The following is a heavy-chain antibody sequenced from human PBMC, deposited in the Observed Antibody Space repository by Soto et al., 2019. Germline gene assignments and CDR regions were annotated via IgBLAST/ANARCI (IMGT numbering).Heavy chain of an antibody. CDR2: IKSKTDGGTR. D-gene: IGHD5-12*01. J-gene: IGHJ4*01. CDR3: TTVLATTPDY. CDR1: GFTFSDAW. Sequence: EVQLVESGGGVVKPGGSLRLSCAGSGFTFSDAWMNWVRQAPGKGLEWVGRIKSKTDGGTRDYAAPVKGRFTLSREDASDTVYLQMTSQKSEDTGIYYCTTVLATTPDYWGHGTLVTVSS. V-gene: IGHV3-15*07.